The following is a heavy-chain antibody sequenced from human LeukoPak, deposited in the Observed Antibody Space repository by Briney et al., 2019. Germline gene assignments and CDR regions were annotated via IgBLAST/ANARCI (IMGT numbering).Heavy chain of an antibody. V-gene: IGHV1-2*02. Sequence: ASVKVSCKASGYTFGGYYMHWVRQAPGQGLEWMGWINPNSGGTDYAQKFQGRVTMTRDTSLTTAYMELGRLKSDDTAVYYCARDCGYDSQRMNYFDYWGQGTLVTVSS. J-gene: IGHJ4*02. CDR1: GYTFGGYY. CDR3: ARDCGYDSQRMNYFDY. D-gene: IGHD5-12*01. CDR2: INPNSGGT.